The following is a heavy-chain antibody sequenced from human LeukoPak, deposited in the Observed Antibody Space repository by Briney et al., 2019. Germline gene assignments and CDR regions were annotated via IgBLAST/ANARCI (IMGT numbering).Heavy chain of an antibody. D-gene: IGHD1-26*01. V-gene: IGHV3-21*01. Sequence: GGSLRLSCAASGFTFSSYSMNWVRQAPGKGLEWVSSISSSSSYIYYADSVKGRFTISRDNAKNSLYLRMNSLRAEDTAVYYCAREGGSIYFDYWGQGTLVTVSS. J-gene: IGHJ4*02. CDR3: AREGGSIYFDY. CDR1: GFTFSSYS. CDR2: ISSSSSYI.